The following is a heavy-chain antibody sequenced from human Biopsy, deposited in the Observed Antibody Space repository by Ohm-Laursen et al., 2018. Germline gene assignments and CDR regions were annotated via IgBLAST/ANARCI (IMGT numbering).Heavy chain of an antibody. Sequence: TLSLTCTVSGGSISSGGYYWGWIRQHPGKGLEWIGHMYYSGSTYYNPSLKSRITISVDTSKNQFSLRLRSVTPADTAIYYCARDRGYYSDRTVPGYFDLWGRGTLVTVSS. D-gene: IGHD3-22*01. CDR3: ARDRGYYSDRTVPGYFDL. CDR1: GGSISSGGYY. CDR2: MYYSGST. J-gene: IGHJ2*01. V-gene: IGHV4-31*03.